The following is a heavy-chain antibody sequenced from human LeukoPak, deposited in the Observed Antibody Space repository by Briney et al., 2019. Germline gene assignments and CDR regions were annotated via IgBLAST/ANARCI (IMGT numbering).Heavy chain of an antibody. D-gene: IGHD1-26*01. J-gene: IGHJ4*02. CDR3: ARRSSGSPPYYFDS. Sequence: GGSLRLSCAASGFSFSSYWMHWVRQAPGKGLVWVARINSDGSTTNYADYVKGRFTISRDNAKNTLYLQMNSLRAEDTAVYYCARRSSGSPPYYFDSWGQGTLVTVSS. CDR1: GFSFSSYW. CDR2: INSDGSTT. V-gene: IGHV3-74*01.